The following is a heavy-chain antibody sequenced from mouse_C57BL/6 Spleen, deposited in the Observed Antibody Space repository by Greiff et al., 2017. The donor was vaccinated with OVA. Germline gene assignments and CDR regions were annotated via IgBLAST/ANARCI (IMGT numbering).Heavy chain of an antibody. J-gene: IGHJ1*03. CDR3: APNWDWYFDV. V-gene: IGHV1-66*01. CDR1: GYSFTSYY. D-gene: IGHD4-1*01. CDR2: IYPGSGNT. Sequence: VQLQQSGPELVKPGASVKISCKASGYSFTSYYIHWVKQRPGQGLEWIGWIYPGSGNTKYNEKFKGKATLTADTSSSTAYMQLSSLTSEDSAVYYCAPNWDWYFDVWGTGTTVTVSS.